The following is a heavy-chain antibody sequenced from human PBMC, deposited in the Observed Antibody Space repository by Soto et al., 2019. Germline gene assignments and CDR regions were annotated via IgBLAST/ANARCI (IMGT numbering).Heavy chain of an antibody. CDR2: IYHSGST. V-gene: IGHV4-30-2*01. CDR3: ARAFHYDYVWGSYRLNWFDP. Sequence: SETLSLTCAVSGGSISSGGYSWSWIRQPPGKGLEWIGYIYHSGSTYYNPSLKSRVTISVDRSKNQFSLKLSSVTAADTAVYYCARAFHYDYVWGSYRLNWFDPWGQGTLVTVSS. CDR1: GGSISSGGYS. J-gene: IGHJ5*02. D-gene: IGHD3-16*02.